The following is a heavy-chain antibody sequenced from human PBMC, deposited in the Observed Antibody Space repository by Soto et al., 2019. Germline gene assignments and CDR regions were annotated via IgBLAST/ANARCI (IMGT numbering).Heavy chain of an antibody. CDR2: MNPNSGNT. Sequence: QVQLVQSGAEVKKPGASVKVSCKASGYTFTSYDINWVRQATGQGLEWMGWMNPNSGNTGYAQKFQGGVTMTRNTSISTAYMELSSLRSEDTAVYYCARAMTTKTYYYYGMDVWGQGTTVTVSS. CDR1: GYTFTSYD. J-gene: IGHJ6*02. V-gene: IGHV1-8*01. CDR3: ARAMTTKTYYYYGMDV. D-gene: IGHD4-17*01.